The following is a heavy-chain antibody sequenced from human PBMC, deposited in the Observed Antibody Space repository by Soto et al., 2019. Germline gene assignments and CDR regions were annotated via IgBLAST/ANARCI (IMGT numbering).Heavy chain of an antibody. J-gene: IGHJ3*02. CDR3: ARDSSYCISTSCYSDAFDI. V-gene: IGHV3-21*01. Sequence: EVQLVESGGGLVKPGGSLRLSCAASGFTFSSYSMNWVRQAPGKGLEWVSSISSSSSYIYYADSVKGRFTISRDNAKXXLXXQMNSLRAEDTAVYYCARDSSYCISTSCYSDAFDIWGQGTMVTVSS. CDR2: ISSSSSYI. CDR1: GFTFSSYS. D-gene: IGHD2-2*01.